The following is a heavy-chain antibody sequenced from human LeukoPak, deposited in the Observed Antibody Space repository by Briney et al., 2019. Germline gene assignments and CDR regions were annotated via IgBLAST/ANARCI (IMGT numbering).Heavy chain of an antibody. J-gene: IGHJ4*02. D-gene: IGHD4-11*01. CDR2: IYTSGST. CDR3: ARAEINDYSRY. CDR1: SGSLSSSY. Sequence: PSETLSLTCTLSSGSLSSSYWSWIRQPAGKGLEWIGRIYTSGSTNYNPSLKSRVTLSIDTSKNQFSLKLTSVTAADTALYYCARAEINDYSRYWGQGIPVIVSS. V-gene: IGHV4-4*07.